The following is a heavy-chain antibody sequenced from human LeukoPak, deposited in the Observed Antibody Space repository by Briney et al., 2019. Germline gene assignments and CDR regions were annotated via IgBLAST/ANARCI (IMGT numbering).Heavy chain of an antibody. Sequence: PGRSLRLSCAASGFTFSSYGMHWVRQAPGKGLEWVAVIWYDGSNKYYADSVKGRFTISRDNSKNTLYLQMNSLRAEDTAVYYCARESDDRSFDYWGQGTLVTVSS. D-gene: IGHD3-22*01. CDR1: GFTFSSYG. CDR3: ARESDDRSFDY. J-gene: IGHJ4*02. V-gene: IGHV3-33*01. CDR2: IWYDGSNK.